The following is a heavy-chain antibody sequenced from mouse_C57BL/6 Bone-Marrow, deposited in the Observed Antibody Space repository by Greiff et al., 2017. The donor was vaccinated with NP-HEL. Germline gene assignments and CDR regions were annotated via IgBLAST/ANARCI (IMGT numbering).Heavy chain of an antibody. Sequence: VQRVESGAELARPGASVKMSCKASGYTFTSYTMHWVKQRPGQGLEWIGYINPSSGYTKYNQKFKDKATLTADKSSSTAYMQLSSLTSYDSAVYYCARSLYGSYWYFDVWGTGTTVTVSS. V-gene: IGHV1-4*01. CDR3: ARSLYGSYWYFDV. J-gene: IGHJ1*03. D-gene: IGHD1-1*01. CDR1: GYTFTSYT. CDR2: INPSSGYT.